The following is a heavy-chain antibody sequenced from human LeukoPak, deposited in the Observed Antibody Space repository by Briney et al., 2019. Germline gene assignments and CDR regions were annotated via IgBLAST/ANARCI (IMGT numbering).Heavy chain of an antibody. Sequence: GGSLRLSCAASGFTFDDSGMSWVRQAPGKGLEWVSAISGSGGSTYYADSVKGRFTISRDNSKNTLYLQMNSLRAEDTAVYYCAKDQGYSSSWYSFDIWGQGTMVTVSS. CDR1: GFTFDDSG. D-gene: IGHD6-13*01. CDR2: ISGSGGST. CDR3: AKDQGYSSSWYSFDI. J-gene: IGHJ3*02. V-gene: IGHV3-23*01.